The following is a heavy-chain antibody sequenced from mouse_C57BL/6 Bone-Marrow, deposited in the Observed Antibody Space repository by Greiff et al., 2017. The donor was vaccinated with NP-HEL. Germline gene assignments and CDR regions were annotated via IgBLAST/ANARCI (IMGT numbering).Heavy chain of an antibody. Sequence: EVKVVESGGGLVQPGGSLKLSCAASGFTFSDYYMYWVRQTPEKRLEWVAYISNGGGSTYYPDTVKGRFTISRDNAKNTLYLQMSRLKSEDTAMYYCARQYDYDSFAYWGQGTLVTVSA. D-gene: IGHD2-4*01. V-gene: IGHV5-12*01. CDR3: ARQYDYDSFAY. CDR2: ISNGGGST. J-gene: IGHJ3*01. CDR1: GFTFSDYY.